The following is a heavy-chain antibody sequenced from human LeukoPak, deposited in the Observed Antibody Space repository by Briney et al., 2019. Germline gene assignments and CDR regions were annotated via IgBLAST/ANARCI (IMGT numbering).Heavy chain of an antibody. Sequence: PGGSLRLSCAASGFTFSFDWMSWVRQAPGKGLEWVANIKQDGREKYYVDSVKGRFTISRDNANKSLYLQMNSLRVEDTAVYYCARGPLVDQSSYLFDYWGQGTLVTVSS. CDR1: GFTFSFDW. V-gene: IGHV3-7*04. J-gene: IGHJ4*02. D-gene: IGHD2-8*02. CDR3: ARGPLVDQSSYLFDY. CDR2: IKQDGREK.